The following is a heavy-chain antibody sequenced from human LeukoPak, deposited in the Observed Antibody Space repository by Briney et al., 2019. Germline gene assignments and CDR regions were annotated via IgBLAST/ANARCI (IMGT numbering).Heavy chain of an antibody. D-gene: IGHD3-10*01. Sequence: GGSLRLSCAASGFTFSTYSMNWVRQAPGKGLEWVSYISGSGTYIYFADSLKGRFTLSRDNAKNSLYLQMNSLRAEDTAVYYCARDQYYGSGSSDYWGQGTLVTVSS. CDR1: GFTFSTYS. CDR3: ARDQYYGSGSSDY. J-gene: IGHJ4*02. CDR2: ISGSGTYI. V-gene: IGHV3-21*01.